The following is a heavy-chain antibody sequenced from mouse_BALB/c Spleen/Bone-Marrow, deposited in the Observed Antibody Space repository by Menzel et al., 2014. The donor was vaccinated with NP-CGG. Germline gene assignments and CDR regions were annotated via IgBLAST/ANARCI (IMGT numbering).Heavy chain of an antibody. Sequence: VQLKESGPGLVKPSQSLSLTCTVTGYSITSDYAWNWIRQFPGNKLEWMGYISYSGSTSYNPSLKSRISITRDTSKNQFFLQLNSVTTGDTATYYCARTTTVVSHFDYWGQGTTLTVSS. CDR1: GYSITSDYA. D-gene: IGHD1-1*01. CDR3: ARTTTVVSHFDY. V-gene: IGHV3-2*02. CDR2: ISYSGST. J-gene: IGHJ2*01.